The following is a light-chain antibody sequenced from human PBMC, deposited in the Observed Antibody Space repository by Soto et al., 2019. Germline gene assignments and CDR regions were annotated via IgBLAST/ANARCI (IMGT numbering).Light chain of an antibody. J-gene: IGKJ2*01. CDR2: GAS. Sequence: LMTQSPVALSVSPGARVSFSCRASLSVGTSAAWYQQKPGQAPRLLIYGASTRATVIPDRFSGSGSGTHFTLTISRLKYEDFAIYYCQQYNNWPPYTLGQGTNMEIK. V-gene: IGKV3-15*01. CDR1: LSVGTS. CDR3: QQYNNWPPYT.